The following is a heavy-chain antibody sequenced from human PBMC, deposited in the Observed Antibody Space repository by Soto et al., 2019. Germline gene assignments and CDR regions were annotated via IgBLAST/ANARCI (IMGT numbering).Heavy chain of an antibody. CDR2: INTYTGNT. J-gene: IGHJ4*02. CDR3: ARVGDYSYYFDY. Sequence: GASVKVSCKASGYFFTAFAIHWVRQAPGQRLEWMGWINTYTGNTNYSQKLQGRVTMTTDTSTSTAYMELRSLRSDDTAVYYCARVGDYSYYFDYWGQGTLVTVSS. CDR1: GYFFTAFA. D-gene: IGHD4-17*01. V-gene: IGHV1-3*04.